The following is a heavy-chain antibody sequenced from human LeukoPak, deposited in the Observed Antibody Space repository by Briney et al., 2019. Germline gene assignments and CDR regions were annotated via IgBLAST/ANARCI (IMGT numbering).Heavy chain of an antibody. CDR2: ISYDGSNK. Sequence: GSLRLSCAASGFTFSSYGMHWVRQAPGKGLEWVAVISYDGSNKYYADSVKGRFTISRDNSKNTLYLQMNSLRAEDTAVYYCAKGLYYYGSSGYYLDYWGQGTLVTVSS. CDR1: GFTFSSYG. J-gene: IGHJ4*02. CDR3: AKGLYYYGSSGYYLDY. D-gene: IGHD3-22*01. V-gene: IGHV3-30*18.